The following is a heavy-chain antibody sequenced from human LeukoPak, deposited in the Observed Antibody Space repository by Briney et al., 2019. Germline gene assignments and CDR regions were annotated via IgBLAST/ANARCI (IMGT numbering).Heavy chain of an antibody. D-gene: IGHD3-16*02. CDR1: GFTFSSYS. J-gene: IGHJ4*02. CDR3: AGAYDYVWGSYRYETDY. CDR2: ISSSSSYI. V-gene: IGHV3-21*01. Sequence: PGGSLRLSCAASGFTFSSYSMNWVRRAPGKGLEWVSSISSSSSYIYYADSVKGRFTISRDNAKNSLYLQMNSLRAEDTAVYYCAGAYDYVWGSYRYETDYWGQGTLVTVSS.